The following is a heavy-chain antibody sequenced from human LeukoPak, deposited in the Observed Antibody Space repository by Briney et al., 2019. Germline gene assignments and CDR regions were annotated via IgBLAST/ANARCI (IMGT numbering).Heavy chain of an antibody. J-gene: IGHJ4*02. CDR2: VYYSGST. V-gene: IGHV4-30-4*01. Sequence: SETLSLTCTVSGGSISSGDYYWSWIRQPPGKGLEWIGYVYYSGSTYYNPSLKSRVTISVDTSKNQFSLKLNSVTAADTAVYYCARTGGTIDYWGQGTLVTVSS. CDR1: GGSISSGDYY. D-gene: IGHD2-8*02. CDR3: ARTGGTIDY.